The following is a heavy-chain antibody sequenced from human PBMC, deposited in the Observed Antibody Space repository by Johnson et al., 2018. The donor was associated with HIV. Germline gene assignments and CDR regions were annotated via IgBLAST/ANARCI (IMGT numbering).Heavy chain of an antibody. CDR2: ISYDGSNK. J-gene: IGHJ3*02. CDR3: AKASGIGAVDI. D-gene: IGHD1-14*01. CDR1: GFTFSSYA. V-gene: IGHV3-30*04. Sequence: QVQLVESGGGVVRPGGSLRLSCAASGFTFSSYAMHWVRQAPGKGLEWVAVISYDGSNKYYADSVKGRFTIPRDNSKNTLYLQMNSLRAEDTAVCNCAKASGIGAVDIWGQGTMVTVAS.